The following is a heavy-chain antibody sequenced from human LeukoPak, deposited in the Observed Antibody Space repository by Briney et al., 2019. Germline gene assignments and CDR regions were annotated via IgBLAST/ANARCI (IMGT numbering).Heavy chain of an antibody. V-gene: IGHV4-59*01. D-gene: IGHD3-16*01. CDR2: VYYSGST. J-gene: IGHJ2*01. CDR3: ARDWGSSLWYFDL. CDR1: GGSMTSYY. Sequence: SETLSLTCTVPGGSMTSYYWSWIRQPPGKGLEWIGYVYYSGSTDYNPSLKSRVTISVDTSKNQFSLKLSSVTAADTAFYYCARDWGSSLWYFDLWGRGTLVTVSS.